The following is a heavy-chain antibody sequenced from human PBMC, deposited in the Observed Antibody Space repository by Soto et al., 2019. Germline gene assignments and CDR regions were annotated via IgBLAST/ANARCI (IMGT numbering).Heavy chain of an antibody. D-gene: IGHD4-17*01. CDR3: ARSSTVTTQVDY. V-gene: IGHV3-30-3*01. CDR1: GFTFSSYA. Sequence: QVQLVESGGGVVQPGRSLRLSCAASGFTFSSYAMPWVRQAPGKGLEWVAVISYDGSNKYYADSVKGRFTISRDNSKNTLYLHMNSLRAEDTAVYYCARSSTVTTQVDYWGQGTLVTVSS. J-gene: IGHJ4*02. CDR2: ISYDGSNK.